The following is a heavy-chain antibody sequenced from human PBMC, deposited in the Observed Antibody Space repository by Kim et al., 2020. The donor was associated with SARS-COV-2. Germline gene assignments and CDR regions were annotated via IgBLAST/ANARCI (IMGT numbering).Heavy chain of an antibody. V-gene: IGHV4-39*01. J-gene: IGHJ6*02. CDR2: IYYSGST. CDR3: ASEGIVGATQHYYYGMDV. CDR1: GGSISSSSYY. Sequence: SETLSLTCTVSGGSISSSSYYWGWIRQPPGKGLEWIGSIYYSGSTYYNPSLKSRVTISVDTSKNQFSLKLSSVTAADTAVYYCASEGIVGATQHYYYGMDVWGQGTTVTVSS. D-gene: IGHD1-26*01.